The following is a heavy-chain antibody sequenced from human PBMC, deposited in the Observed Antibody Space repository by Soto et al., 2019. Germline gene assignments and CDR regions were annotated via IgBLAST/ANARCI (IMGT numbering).Heavy chain of an antibody. CDR2: ISSYNGNT. J-gene: IGHJ4*02. Sequence: ASVKVSCKASGYTFTSYGISWVRQAPGQGLEWMGWISSYNGNTKYAQKLQGRVTMTTDTSTSTAYMELRSLRSDDTAVYYCARDASVGPNDYWGQGTLVTVSS. CDR1: GYTFTSYG. V-gene: IGHV1-18*01. D-gene: IGHD1-26*01. CDR3: ARDASVGPNDY.